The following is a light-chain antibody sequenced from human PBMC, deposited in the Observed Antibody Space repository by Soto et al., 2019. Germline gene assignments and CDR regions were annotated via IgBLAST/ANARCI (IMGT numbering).Light chain of an antibody. J-gene: IGLJ1*01. Sequence: QSVLTQPPSASGSPGQSVTISCTGTSSDVGGYNYVSWYQQHPGKAPKLMVYEVTKRPSGVPDRFSGSKSGNTASLTVSGIQADDEADYYCSSRAGSAPYVFGTGTKVTVL. CDR3: SSRAGSAPYV. CDR1: SSDVGGYNY. CDR2: EVT. V-gene: IGLV2-8*01.